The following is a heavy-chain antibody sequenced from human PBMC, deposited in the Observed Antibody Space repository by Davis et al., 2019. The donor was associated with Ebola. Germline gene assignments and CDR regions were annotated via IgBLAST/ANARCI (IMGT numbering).Heavy chain of an antibody. Sequence: GESLKISCAASGFSFSNYWMTWVRQAPGKGLEWVANINEDGSDKKYVDSVKGRFTISRDNARNSLVLQMNSLRGEDTALYYCARSRGFDPDYWGQGTLVTVSS. CDR1: GFSFSNYW. CDR3: ARSRGFDPDY. D-gene: IGHD5-12*01. CDR2: INEDGSDK. V-gene: IGHV3-7*01. J-gene: IGHJ4*02.